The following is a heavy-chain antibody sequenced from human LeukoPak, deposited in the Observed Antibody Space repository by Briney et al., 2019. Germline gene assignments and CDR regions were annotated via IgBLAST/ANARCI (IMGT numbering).Heavy chain of an antibody. Sequence: PSETLSLTCTVSGGSISSYYWSWIRQPPGKGLEWIGSIYYSGSTYYNPSLKSRVTISVDTSKNQFSLKLSSVTAADTAVYYCARGVQRAAAGTGYWGQGTLVTVSS. CDR1: GGSISSYY. J-gene: IGHJ4*02. D-gene: IGHD6-13*01. V-gene: IGHV4-39*07. CDR3: ARGVQRAAAGTGY. CDR2: IYYSGST.